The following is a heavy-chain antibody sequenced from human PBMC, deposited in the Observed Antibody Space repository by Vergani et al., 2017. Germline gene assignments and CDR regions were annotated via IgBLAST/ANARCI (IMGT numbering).Heavy chain of an antibody. J-gene: IGHJ5*02. CDR2: INHSGST. CDR3: ARLGVYSSGRSGWFDP. CDR1: GGSFSGYY. Sequence: QVQLQQWGAGLLKPSETLSLTCAVYGGSFSGYYWSWIRQPPGKGLGWIGEINHSGSTNYNPTLKSRVTIAVDTSKNQFSLELSSVTAADTAVYYCARLGVYSSGRSGWFDPWGQGTLVTVSS. V-gene: IGHV4-34*01. D-gene: IGHD6-19*01.